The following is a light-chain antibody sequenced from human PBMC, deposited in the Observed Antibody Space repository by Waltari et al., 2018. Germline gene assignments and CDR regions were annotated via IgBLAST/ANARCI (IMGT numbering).Light chain of an antibody. CDR2: AAS. CDR1: QTISIY. J-gene: IGKJ1*01. CDR3: QQSYTTPWT. Sequence: DIQVTQSQSSLSASVGDRVTITCRSSQTISIYLNWYQQKPGKAPQVLIYAASNLQGGVPSRFSGSGSGTDFTLTISSLQPYDFATYYCQQSYTTPWTFGQGTKVEIK. V-gene: IGKV1-39*01.